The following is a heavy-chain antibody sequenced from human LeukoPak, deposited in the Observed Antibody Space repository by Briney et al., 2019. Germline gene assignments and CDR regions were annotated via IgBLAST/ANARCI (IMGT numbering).Heavy chain of an antibody. Sequence: GASVKVSCKASGYTFTSYDINWVRQATGQGLEWMGWMNPNSGNTGYAQKFQGRVTITRNTSISTAYMELSSPRSEDTAVYYCAREVRVGATTAFDIWGQGTMVTVSS. CDR1: GYTFTSYD. V-gene: IGHV1-8*03. CDR2: MNPNSGNT. CDR3: AREVRVGATTAFDI. D-gene: IGHD1-26*01. J-gene: IGHJ3*02.